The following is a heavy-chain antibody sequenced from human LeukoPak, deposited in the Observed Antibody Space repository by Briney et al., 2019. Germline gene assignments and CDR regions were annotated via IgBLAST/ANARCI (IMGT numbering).Heavy chain of an antibody. V-gene: IGHV3-66*01. CDR2: IYSGGST. CDR3: ARGQYNGAPRDY. D-gene: IGHD1-14*01. CDR1: GFTVSSNY. Sequence: GGSLRLSCAASGFTVSSNYMSSVRQAPGKGLEWVSVIYSGGSTYYADSVKGRFTISRDNSKNTLYLQMNSLRAEDTAVYYCARGQYNGAPRDYWGQGTLVTVSS. J-gene: IGHJ4*02.